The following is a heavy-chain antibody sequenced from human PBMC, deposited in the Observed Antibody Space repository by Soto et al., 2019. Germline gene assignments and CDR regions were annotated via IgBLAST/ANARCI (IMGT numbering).Heavy chain of an antibody. CDR3: VKGGWLDF. CDR1: GFSFSTFE. Sequence: EVQLLESGGGLVQPGGSLRLSCAASGFSFSTFEMSWVRQAQGRGLEWVSFISDDGSRTYYADAVKGRFTISRDNSKHTLYLQMNSLTADDTAVYACVKGGWLDFWGQGTLVTVSS. J-gene: IGHJ5*01. V-gene: IGHV3-23*01. CDR2: ISDDGSRT. D-gene: IGHD3-16*01.